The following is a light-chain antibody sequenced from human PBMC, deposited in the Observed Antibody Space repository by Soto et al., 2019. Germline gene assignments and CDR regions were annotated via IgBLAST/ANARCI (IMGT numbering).Light chain of an antibody. V-gene: IGKV1-5*03. CDR2: KAS. J-gene: IGKJ1*01. Sequence: DIQMTQSPSTLSASVGDRITITCRASQSISDWLAWYQQKRGKAPNLLIYKASNLEGGVPSRLSGSGSGTEFSLTISNLQPDGFATYYCQQYVSYSLTFGQGTKVDNK. CDR1: QSISDW. CDR3: QQYVSYSLT.